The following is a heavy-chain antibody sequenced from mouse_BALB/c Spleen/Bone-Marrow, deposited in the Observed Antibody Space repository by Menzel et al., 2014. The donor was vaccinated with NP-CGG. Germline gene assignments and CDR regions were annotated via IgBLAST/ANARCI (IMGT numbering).Heavy chain of an antibody. Sequence: QVHVKQSGAELVKPGASVKLSCKASGYTFTSYCMPWVNLRPGQGFEWIGAINPSNGGTNYNEKFKRKATLTVDKSSSTGYMQLSSLTSEESAVYYWSYMGYYGSSYAMDYWGQGTSVTVSS. V-gene: IGHV1S16*01. CDR1: GYTFTSYC. CDR2: INPSNGGT. D-gene: IGHD1-1*01. CDR3: SYMGYYGSSYAMDY. J-gene: IGHJ4*01.